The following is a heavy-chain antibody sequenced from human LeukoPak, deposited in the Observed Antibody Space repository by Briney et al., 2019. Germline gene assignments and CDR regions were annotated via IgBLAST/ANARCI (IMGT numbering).Heavy chain of an antibody. J-gene: IGHJ4*02. CDR3: ARVSSSWNPYYFDY. V-gene: IGHV4-59*08. CDR2: IHYSGST. Sequence: SETLSLTCTVSGGSISGYYWSWIRQPPGKGLEWIGYIHYSGSTNYNPSLNSRVTVSVDTSNNQCSLKLPSVTAADTAVYYCARVSSSWNPYYFDYWGQGTLVTVSS. D-gene: IGHD6-13*01. CDR1: GGSISGYY.